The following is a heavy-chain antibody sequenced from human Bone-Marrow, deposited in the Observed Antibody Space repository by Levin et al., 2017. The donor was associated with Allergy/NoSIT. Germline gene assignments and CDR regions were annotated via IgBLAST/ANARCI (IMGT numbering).Heavy chain of an antibody. D-gene: IGHD3-16*01. CDR1: GFTFDDYG. Sequence: RPGGSLRLSCAASGFTFDDYGMSWVRQVPGKGLEWLCNIKWSGDRAIYADSVKGRFTISRDNAKNSLYLQMNSLTVEDTALYYCARDWIEIGGLTTATLDVWGKGTTVTVSS. J-gene: IGHJ6*04. CDR3: ARDWIEIGGLTTATLDV. CDR2: IKWSGDRA. V-gene: IGHV3-20*04.